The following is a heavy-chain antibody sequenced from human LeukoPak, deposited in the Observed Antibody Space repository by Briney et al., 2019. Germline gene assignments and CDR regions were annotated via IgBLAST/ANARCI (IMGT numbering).Heavy chain of an antibody. D-gene: IGHD6-19*01. V-gene: IGHV3-7*01. J-gene: IGHJ5*02. CDR1: GFTFSSYC. CDR3: AACSSALGWLDP. CDR2: IKQDGSVK. Sequence: PGGSLRLSCAASGFTFSSYCMTWVRQAPGKGPEWVANIKQDGSVKYYVDSVKGRFSISRNNAKNSLYLQMNSLRDEDTAVYYCAACSSALGWLDPWGQGTLVTVSS.